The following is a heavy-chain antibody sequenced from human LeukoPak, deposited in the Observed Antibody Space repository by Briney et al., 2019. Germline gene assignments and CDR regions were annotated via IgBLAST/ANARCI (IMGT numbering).Heavy chain of an antibody. V-gene: IGHV3-53*04. CDR2: IYSGGSA. Sequence: GGSLRLSCAASGFTVSSNYMSWVRQAPGKGLEWVSVIYSGGSAYYADSVKGRFTISRHNSKNTLYLQMNSLRAEDTAVYYCARVRAVAGTSYFDYWGQGTLVTVSS. J-gene: IGHJ4*02. D-gene: IGHD6-19*01. CDR1: GFTVSSNY. CDR3: ARVRAVAGTSYFDY.